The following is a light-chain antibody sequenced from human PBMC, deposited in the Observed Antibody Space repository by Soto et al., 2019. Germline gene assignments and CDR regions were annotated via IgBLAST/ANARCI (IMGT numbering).Light chain of an antibody. CDR1: QTIISNY. J-gene: IGKJ2*01. V-gene: IGKV3-20*01. CDR3: QQYGSSPYT. CDR2: GAS. Sequence: EIALTQSPGTLSLSPGERATLSCRASQTIISNYLAWYQQRPGQAPRLLIYGASRWATGIPDRFSGGGSGTDFPLTINGLEPEDFAVYYCQQYGSSPYTFGQGTKLEIK.